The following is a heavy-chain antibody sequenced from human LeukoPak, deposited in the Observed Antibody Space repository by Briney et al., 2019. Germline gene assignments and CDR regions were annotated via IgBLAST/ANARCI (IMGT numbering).Heavy chain of an antibody. J-gene: IGHJ4*02. D-gene: IGHD6-13*01. CDR2: IIPIFGTA. CDR3: ARVTLQQLAFDY. V-gene: IGHV1-69*13. Sequence: GASVKVSCKASGYTFTSYGISWVRQAPGQGLEWMGVIIPIFGTANYAQKFQGRVTITADESTSTAYMELSSLRSEDTAVYYCARVTLQQLAFDYWGQGTLVTVSS. CDR1: GYTFTSYG.